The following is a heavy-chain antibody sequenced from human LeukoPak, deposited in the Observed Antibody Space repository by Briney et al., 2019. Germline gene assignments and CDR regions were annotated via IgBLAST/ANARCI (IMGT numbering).Heavy chain of an antibody. V-gene: IGHV1-24*01. CDR2: FDPEDGET. J-gene: IGHJ4*02. CDR3: ATDGQFWSGKFDY. CDR1: GYTLTELS. D-gene: IGHD3-3*01. Sequence: ASVKVSCKVSGYTLTELSMHWVRQAPRKGLEWMGGFDPEDGETIYAQKFQGRVTMTEDTSTDTAYMELSSLRSEDTAVYYCATDGQFWSGKFDYWGQGTLVTVSS.